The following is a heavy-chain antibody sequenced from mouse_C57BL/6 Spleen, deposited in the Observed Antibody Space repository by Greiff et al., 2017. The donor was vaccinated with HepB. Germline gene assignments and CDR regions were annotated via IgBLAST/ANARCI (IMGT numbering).Heavy chain of an antibody. CDR1: GFTFSDAW. CDR2: IRNKANNHAT. V-gene: IGHV6-6*01. Sequence: EVKVVESGGGLVQPGGSMKLSCAASGFTFSDAWMDWVRQSPEKGLEWVAEIRNKANNHATYYAESVKGRFTISRDDSKSSVYLQMNSLRAEDTGIYYCCHYERGVYYAMDYWGQGTSVTVSS. D-gene: IGHD2-4*01. J-gene: IGHJ4*01. CDR3: CHYERGVYYAMDY.